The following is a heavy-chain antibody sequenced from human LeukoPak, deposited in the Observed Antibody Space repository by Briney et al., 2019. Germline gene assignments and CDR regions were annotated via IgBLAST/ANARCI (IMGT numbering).Heavy chain of an antibody. CDR2: INSDGSST. CDR1: GFTFSSYW. J-gene: IGHJ6*02. Sequence: GGSLRLSCAASGFTFSSYWMHWVRQVPGKGLVWVSRINSDGSSTSYADSVKGRFTISRDNAKNTLYLQMNSLRAEDTAVYYCARGGPSYYYYGMDVWGQGTTVTVSS. V-gene: IGHV3-74*01. CDR3: ARGGPSYYYYGMDV.